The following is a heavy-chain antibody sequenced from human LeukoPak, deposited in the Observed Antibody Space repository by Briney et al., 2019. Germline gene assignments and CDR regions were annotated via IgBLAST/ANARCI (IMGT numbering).Heavy chain of an antibody. Sequence: ASVKVSCKASGGTFSSYAISWVRQAPGKGLEWMGGFDPEDGETIYAQKFQGRVTMTEDTSTDTAYMELSSLRSEDTAVYYCATDFGRDGLGWGQGTLVTVSS. CDR1: GGTFSSYA. CDR2: FDPEDGET. CDR3: ATDFGRDGLG. D-gene: IGHD5-24*01. J-gene: IGHJ4*02. V-gene: IGHV1-24*01.